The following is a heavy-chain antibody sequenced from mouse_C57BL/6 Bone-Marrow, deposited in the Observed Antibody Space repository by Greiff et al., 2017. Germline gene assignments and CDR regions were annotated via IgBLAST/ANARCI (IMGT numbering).Heavy chain of an antibody. D-gene: IGHD1-1*01. CDR3: TSSLIYYGTNY. J-gene: IGHJ2*01. Sequence: EVQLQESGAELVKPGASVKLSCTASGFNIKDYYIHWVKQRTEPGLEWIGRIDPEDGETKYAPKFQDKATITADTSSNTAYLQLSTLTSENTAVYYYTSSLIYYGTNYWGQGTTLTVSS. V-gene: IGHV14-2*01. CDR2: IDPEDGET. CDR1: GFNIKDYY.